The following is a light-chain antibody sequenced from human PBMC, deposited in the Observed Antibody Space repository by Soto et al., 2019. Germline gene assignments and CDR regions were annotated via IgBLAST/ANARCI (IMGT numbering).Light chain of an antibody. CDR2: AAS. Sequence: DIQMTQSPTSLSVSVGDRVTITCRASQSISNYLNWYQQKPGKAPNLLIFAASNLQSGVPSRFSGSGSGTDFTLTISSLQPEDFATYYCQQSFSNPRTFGQGTRLDIK. V-gene: IGKV1-39*01. CDR3: QQSFSNPRT. J-gene: IGKJ2*01. CDR1: QSISNY.